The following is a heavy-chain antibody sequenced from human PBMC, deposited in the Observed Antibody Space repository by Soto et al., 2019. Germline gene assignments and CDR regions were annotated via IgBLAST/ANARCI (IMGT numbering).Heavy chain of an antibody. CDR3: ARDSGYSYGYYYYYGMDV. J-gene: IGHJ6*02. V-gene: IGHV3-11*06. D-gene: IGHD5-18*01. Sequence: GSLRLSCAASGFTFSDYYMSWIRQAPGKGLEWVSYISSSSSYTNYADSVKGRFTISRDNAKNSLYLQMNSLRAEDTAVYYCARDSGYSYGYYYYYGMDVWGQGTTVTVSS. CDR1: GFTFSDYY. CDR2: ISSSSSYT.